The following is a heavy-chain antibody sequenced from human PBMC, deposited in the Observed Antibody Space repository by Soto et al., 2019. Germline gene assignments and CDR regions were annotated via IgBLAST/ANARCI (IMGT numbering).Heavy chain of an antibody. CDR2: IIPIFGTA. CDR3: AREAGDSSGYYFSDAFDI. J-gene: IGHJ3*02. CDR1: GGTFSSYA. D-gene: IGHD3-22*01. Sequence: QVQLVQSGAEVKKPGSSVKVSCKASGGTFSSYAISWVRQAPGQGLEWMGGIIPIFGTANYAQKFQGRGTITADESTSTAYMELSSLRSEDTAVYYCAREAGDSSGYYFSDAFDIWGQGTMVTVSS. V-gene: IGHV1-69*01.